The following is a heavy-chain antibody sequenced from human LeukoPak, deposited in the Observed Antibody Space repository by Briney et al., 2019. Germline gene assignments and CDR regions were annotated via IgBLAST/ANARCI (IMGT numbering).Heavy chain of an antibody. D-gene: IGHD5-18*01. CDR3: ARGYSYGYNDY. CDR2: ISSSSSYI. CDR1: GFTFSSYS. Sequence: GGSLRLSCAASGFTFSSYSMNWVRQAPGKGLEWVSSISSSSSYIYHADSVKGRFTISRDNAKNSLYLQMNSLRAEDTAVYYCARGYSYGYNDYWGQGTLVTVSS. J-gene: IGHJ4*02. V-gene: IGHV3-21*01.